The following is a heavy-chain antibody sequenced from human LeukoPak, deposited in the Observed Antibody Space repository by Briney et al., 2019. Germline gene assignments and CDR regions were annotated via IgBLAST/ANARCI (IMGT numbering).Heavy chain of an antibody. CDR2: INNDGSTT. J-gene: IGHJ4*02. CDR1: RFTFSKYY. V-gene: IGHV3-74*01. D-gene: IGHD6-13*01. CDR3: AREGSWSFDY. Sequence: PGGSLRLSCATSRFTFSKYYMHWVRQAPGKGLVWVSRINNDGSTTTYADSVKGRFTISRDNAKNTVYLQMNSLRAEDTAVYYCAREGSWSFDYWGQGTLVTVSS.